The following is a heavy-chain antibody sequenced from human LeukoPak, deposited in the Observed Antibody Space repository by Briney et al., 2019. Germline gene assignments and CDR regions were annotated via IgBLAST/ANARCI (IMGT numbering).Heavy chain of an antibody. D-gene: IGHD3-16*01. CDR1: GDSTSGYY. CDR3: ARAGITFLDAFDI. CDR2: IYTSGNT. Sequence: PSETLSLTCTVSGDSTSGYYCSWIRQPAGKGLEWIGRIYTSGNTNYNPSLKSRVTMSVDTSKNQFSLKLSSVTAADTAVYYCARAGITFLDAFDIWGQGTMVTVSS. V-gene: IGHV4-4*07. J-gene: IGHJ3*02.